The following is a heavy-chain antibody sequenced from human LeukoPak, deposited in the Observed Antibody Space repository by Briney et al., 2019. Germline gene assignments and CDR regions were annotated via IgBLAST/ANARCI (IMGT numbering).Heavy chain of an antibody. D-gene: IGHD3-10*01. CDR2: ISSSSSYT. Sequence: GGSLRLSCAASGFTFSDYYMSWIRQAPGKGLEWVSYISSSSSYTNYADSVKGRFTISRDNAKNSLYLQMKSLRDEDTAVYYCARYGSGTSYITNYFDYWGQGTLVTVSS. CDR1: GFTFSDYY. V-gene: IGHV3-11*06. J-gene: IGHJ4*02. CDR3: ARYGSGTSYITNYFDY.